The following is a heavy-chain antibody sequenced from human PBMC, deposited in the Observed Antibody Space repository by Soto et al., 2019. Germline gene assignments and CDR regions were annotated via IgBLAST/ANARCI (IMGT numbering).Heavy chain of an antibody. D-gene: IGHD6-6*01. Sequence: SETLSLTCTVSRGYVNTFHWSWVRQPAGKGLEWIGRIFPNGNTDYSPSLKSRVTISVDTSKNQFSLKLSSVTAADTAVYYCARLPSFYSSSSAYYGMDAWGQGTTVTVSS. V-gene: IGHV4-4*07. CDR2: IFPNGNT. CDR1: RGYVNTFH. J-gene: IGHJ6*02. CDR3: ARLPSFYSSSSAYYGMDA.